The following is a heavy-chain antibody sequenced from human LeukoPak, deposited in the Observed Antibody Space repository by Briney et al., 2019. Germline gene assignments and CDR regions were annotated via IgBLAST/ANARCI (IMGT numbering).Heavy chain of an antibody. V-gene: IGHV1-58*02. CDR1: GFTFTSSA. CDR2: IVVGSGNT. Sequence: GTSVKVSCKASGFTFTSSAMQWVRQARGQRLEWIGWIVVGSGNTNYAQKFQERVTITRDMSTSTAYMELSSLRSDDTAVYYCAIAHSSGGYYYGMDVWGQGTTVTVSS. CDR3: AIAHSSGGYYYGMDV. D-gene: IGHD3-16*01. J-gene: IGHJ6*02.